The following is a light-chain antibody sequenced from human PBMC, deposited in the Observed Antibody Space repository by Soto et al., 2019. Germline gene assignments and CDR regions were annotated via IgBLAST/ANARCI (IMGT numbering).Light chain of an antibody. CDR1: QSVSSSY. CDR3: QHYGSQPGDT. V-gene: IGKV3-20*01. Sequence: EIVLTQSPGTLSLSPGETATLSCRASQSVSSSYLVWYQQKPGQAPRLLIYGASSRGTGIPDRFSGSGSGTDFTLTISRLEPADFEVYYCQHYGSQPGDTFGQGTKLEIK. J-gene: IGKJ2*01. CDR2: GAS.